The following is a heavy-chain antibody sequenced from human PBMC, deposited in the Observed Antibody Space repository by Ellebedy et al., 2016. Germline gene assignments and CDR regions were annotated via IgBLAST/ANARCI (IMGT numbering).Heavy chain of an antibody. CDR1: GYTFTSYG. CDR2: ISAYNGNT. Sequence: ASVKVSCXASGYTFTSYGISWVRQAPGQGLEWMGWISAYNGNTNYAQKLQGRVTMTTDTSTSTAYMELRSLRSDDTAVYYCARSAYGSGRSFISPYYYYGMDVWGQGTTVTVSS. J-gene: IGHJ6*02. V-gene: IGHV1-18*04. CDR3: ARSAYGSGRSFISPYYYYGMDV. D-gene: IGHD3-10*01.